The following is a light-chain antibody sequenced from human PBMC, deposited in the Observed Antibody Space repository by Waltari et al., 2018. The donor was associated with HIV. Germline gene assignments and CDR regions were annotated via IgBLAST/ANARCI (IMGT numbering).Light chain of an antibody. CDR2: KAS. CDR1: QSISAW. CDR3: QQYDSYPWT. J-gene: IGKJ1*01. Sequence: DIQMTQSPSTLSASVGDRVTLTCRASQSISAWLAWYQQNPGQAPKLLIYKASTLQRGVPSRFSGSGSGTEFTLTISSLQPEDFATYYCQQYDSYPWTFGHGTKVEI. V-gene: IGKV1-5*03.